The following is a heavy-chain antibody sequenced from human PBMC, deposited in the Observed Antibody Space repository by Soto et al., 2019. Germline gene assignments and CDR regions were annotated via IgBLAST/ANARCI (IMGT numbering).Heavy chain of an antibody. J-gene: IGHJ6*02. CDR2: IIPLLNTP. Sequence: QVQLVQSGAEVKKPGSSVKVSCRVSGGTFSSYAVSWMRQAPGQGLEWMGVIIPLLNTPKYVQKFQGRVTITADASATTVYMELSSLRSEDTAVYYCARESSSPNYYYYGMDVWGQGTTVTVSS. CDR1: GGTFSSYA. CDR3: ARESSSPNYYYYGMDV. D-gene: IGHD6-6*01. V-gene: IGHV1-69*01.